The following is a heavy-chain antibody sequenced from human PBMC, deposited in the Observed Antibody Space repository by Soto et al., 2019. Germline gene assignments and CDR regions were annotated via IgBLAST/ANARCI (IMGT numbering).Heavy chain of an antibody. Sequence: EALKISCKGSGYSFTSYWIGWVRQMPGKGLEWMGIIYPGDSDTRYSPSFQGQVTISADKSISTAYLQWSSLKASDTAMYYCARHISSRYYYYYYGMDVWGQGTTVTVSS. V-gene: IGHV5-51*01. CDR3: ARHISSRYYYYYYGMDV. CDR1: GYSFTSYW. J-gene: IGHJ6*02. D-gene: IGHD6-6*01. CDR2: IYPGDSDT.